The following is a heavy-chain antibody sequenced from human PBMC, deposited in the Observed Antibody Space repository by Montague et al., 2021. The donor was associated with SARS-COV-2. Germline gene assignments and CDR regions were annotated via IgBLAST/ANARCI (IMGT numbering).Heavy chain of an antibody. CDR2: ISHSADT. J-gene: IGHJ5*02. CDR3: ARDRLVDRARRTGAWIGP. CDR1: RGSFSDYY. D-gene: IGHD3-10*01. Sequence: SETLSLTCAVYRGSFSDYYWTWIRQSPAKGLEWIGEISHSADTNYNPSLNSRVSMSMDTSNNQFSLRLDSVTAADTAVYYCARDRLVDRARRTGAWIGPWGPGNPGHRLR. V-gene: IGHV4-34*01.